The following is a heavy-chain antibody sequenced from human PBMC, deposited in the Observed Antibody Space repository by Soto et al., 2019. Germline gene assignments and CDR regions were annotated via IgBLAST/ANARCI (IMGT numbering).Heavy chain of an antibody. D-gene: IGHD6-13*01. Sequence: EVQLLESGGGLVQPEGSLRLSCAASGFSFSTYAMSWVRQAPGKGLEWVSGISGSGGTTYYADSVKGRFTISRDNSKITLYLHVNSLRAEDTAVYYCAKDQAAAGTISRYFQHWGQGTLVSVSS. CDR3: AKDQAAAGTISRYFQH. J-gene: IGHJ1*01. CDR2: ISGSGGTT. V-gene: IGHV3-23*01. CDR1: GFSFSTYA.